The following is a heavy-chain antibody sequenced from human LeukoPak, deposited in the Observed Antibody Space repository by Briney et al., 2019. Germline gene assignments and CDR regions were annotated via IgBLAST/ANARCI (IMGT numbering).Heavy chain of an antibody. D-gene: IGHD1-1*01. J-gene: IGHJ4*02. V-gene: IGHV3-7*01. Sequence: GGSLRLSCAASGFTFSNYWMNWVRQAPGKGLEWVAKIKKDGSEENYVDPVKGRFTISRDNAKNSLYLQMSSLRAEDTAVYYCASGQGYIIEFWGQGTLVTVSS. CDR2: IKKDGSEE. CDR3: ASGQGYIIEF. CDR1: GFTFSNYW.